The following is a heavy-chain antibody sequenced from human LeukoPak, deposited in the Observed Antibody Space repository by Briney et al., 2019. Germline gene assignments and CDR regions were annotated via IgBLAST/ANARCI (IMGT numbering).Heavy chain of an antibody. CDR1: GYTFTSYA. CDR2: INTNTGNP. V-gene: IGHV7-4-1*02. Sequence: ASVKVSCKASGYTFTSYAMNWVRQAPGQGLEWMGWINTNTGNPTYAQGFTGRFVFSLDTSVSTAYLQISSLKAEDTAVYYCARDYLRYFDWLEDAFDIWGQGTMVTVSS. D-gene: IGHD3-9*01. CDR3: ARDYLRYFDWLEDAFDI. J-gene: IGHJ3*02.